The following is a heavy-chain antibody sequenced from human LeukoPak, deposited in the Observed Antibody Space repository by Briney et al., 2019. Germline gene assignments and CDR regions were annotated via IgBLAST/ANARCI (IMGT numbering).Heavy chain of an antibody. J-gene: IGHJ6*03. CDR1: GGSISSSSYY. CDR2: IHHSGST. V-gene: IGHV4-39*01. Sequence: SETLSLTCTVSGGSISSSSYYWGWIRQPPGRGLEWIGEIHHSGSTNYNPSLKSRITISVDTSKNQFSLNLSSVTAADTAVYYCARHNYDSGIGYMDVWGKGTTVTISS. CDR3: ARHNYDSGIGYMDV. D-gene: IGHD3-10*01.